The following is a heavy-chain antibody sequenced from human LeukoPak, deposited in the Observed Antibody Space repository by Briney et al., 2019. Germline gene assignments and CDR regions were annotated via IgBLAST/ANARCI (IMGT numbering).Heavy chain of an antibody. Sequence: PGGSLRLSCAASGFTFSSYAMHWVRQAPGKGLEWVAVISYDGSNKYYADSVKGRFTISRDNSKNTLYLQMNSLRAEDTAVYYCVRAYQRGYYYYGMDVWGQGTTVTVSS. CDR3: VRAYQRGYYYYGMDV. J-gene: IGHJ6*02. V-gene: IGHV3-30-3*01. CDR1: GFTFSSYA. CDR2: ISYDGSNK. D-gene: IGHD2-2*01.